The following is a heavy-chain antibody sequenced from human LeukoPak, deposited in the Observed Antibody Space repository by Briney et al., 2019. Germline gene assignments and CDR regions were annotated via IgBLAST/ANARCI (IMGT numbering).Heavy chain of an antibody. CDR3: ARYSGGWINYFDY. CDR2: IYSSGSA. V-gene: IGHV4-4*07. J-gene: IGHJ4*02. D-gene: IGHD6-19*01. Sequence: SETLSLTCTVSGGSISSYYWSWIRQLAGKGLEWIGRIYSSGSANYNPSLKSRVTMSVDTSKNQFSLKLSSVTAADTVVYYCARYSGGWINYFDYWGQGTLVTVSS. CDR1: GGSISSYY.